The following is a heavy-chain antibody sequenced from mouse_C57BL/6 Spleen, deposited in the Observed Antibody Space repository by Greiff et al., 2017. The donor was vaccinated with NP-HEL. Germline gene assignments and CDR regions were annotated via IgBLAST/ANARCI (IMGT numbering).Heavy chain of an antibody. CDR3: ASGGNYDWFAY. CDR2: IYPGSGNT. J-gene: IGHJ3*01. Sequence: VQLQQSGAELVRPGASVKLSCKASGYTFTDYYINWVKQRPGQGLEWIARIYPGSGNTYYNEKFKGKATLTAEKSSSTAYMQLSSLTSEDSAVYLCASGGNYDWFAYWGQGTLVTVSA. CDR1: GYTFTDYY. D-gene: IGHD2-1*01. V-gene: IGHV1-76*01.